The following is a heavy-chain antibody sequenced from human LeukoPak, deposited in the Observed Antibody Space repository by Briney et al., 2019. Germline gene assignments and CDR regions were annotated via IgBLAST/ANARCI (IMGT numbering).Heavy chain of an antibody. Sequence: AGGSLRLSCAASGFTFSSYSMNWVRQAPGKGLEWVSSISSSSSYIYYVDSVKGRFTISRDNAKNSLYLQMNSLRAEDTAVYYCARDPRIVGATSPGWFDPWGQGTLVTVSS. CDR2: ISSSSSYI. J-gene: IGHJ5*02. D-gene: IGHD1-26*01. CDR3: ARDPRIVGATSPGWFDP. CDR1: GFTFSSYS. V-gene: IGHV3-21*01.